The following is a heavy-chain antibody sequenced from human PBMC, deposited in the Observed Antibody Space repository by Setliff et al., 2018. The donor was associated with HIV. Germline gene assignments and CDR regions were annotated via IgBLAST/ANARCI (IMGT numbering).Heavy chain of an antibody. Sequence: ASVKVSCKSSGYSFGDYYIHWVRQAPGQGLEWMGVINPAGGNSHYAQKFQGRVTVTRDASTSTVYMDLSSLRSDDTAVYFCARVYCSIASCYDEYYFDYWGQGTRVTV. V-gene: IGHV1-46*01. D-gene: IGHD2-2*01. CDR2: INPAGGNS. J-gene: IGHJ4*02. CDR3: ARVYCSIASCYDEYYFDY. CDR1: GYSFGDYY.